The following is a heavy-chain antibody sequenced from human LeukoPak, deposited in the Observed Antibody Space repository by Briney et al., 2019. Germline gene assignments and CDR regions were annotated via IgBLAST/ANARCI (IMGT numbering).Heavy chain of an antibody. D-gene: IGHD1-26*01. Sequence: GGSLRLSCAASGFTFSSYGMHWVRQAPGKGLEWVANIKQDGSEKYYVDSVKGRFTISRDNAKNSLYLQMNSLRAEDTAVYYCARRTLSYSGSYYGLDYWGQGTLVTVSS. J-gene: IGHJ4*02. CDR2: IKQDGSEK. V-gene: IGHV3-7*01. CDR3: ARRTLSYSGSYYGLDY. CDR1: GFTFSSYG.